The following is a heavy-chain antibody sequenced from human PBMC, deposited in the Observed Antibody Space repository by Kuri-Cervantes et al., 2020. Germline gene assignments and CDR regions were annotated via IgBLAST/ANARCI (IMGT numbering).Heavy chain of an antibody. CDR1: GFTVSSNY. CDR2: FYSGVRT. Sequence: LKISCAALGFTVSSNYMSWVGQAPGKVLEWVPVFYSGVRTYYADSVKGRFTISRDNSKNTLYLQMNSLRAEDTAVYYCSKSLIGRALAAMAHYYCYGMDVWGQGTTVT. D-gene: IGHD5-18*01. J-gene: IGHJ6*02. V-gene: IGHV3-53*01. CDR3: SKSLIGRALAAMAHYYCYGMDV.